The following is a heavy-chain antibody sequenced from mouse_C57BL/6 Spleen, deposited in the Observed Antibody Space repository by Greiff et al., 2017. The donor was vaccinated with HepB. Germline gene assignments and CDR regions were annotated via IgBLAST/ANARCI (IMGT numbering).Heavy chain of an antibody. CDR3: ARSQPLDY. D-gene: IGHD3-1*01. V-gene: IGHV1-76*01. CDR1: GYTFTDYY. J-gene: IGHJ2*01. CDR2: IYPGSGNT. Sequence: VKLMESGAELVRPGASVKLSCKASGYTFTDYYINWVKQRPGQGLEWIARIYPGSGNTYYNEKFKGKATLTAEKSSSTAYMQLSSLTSEDSAVYFCARSQPLDYWGQGTTLTVSS.